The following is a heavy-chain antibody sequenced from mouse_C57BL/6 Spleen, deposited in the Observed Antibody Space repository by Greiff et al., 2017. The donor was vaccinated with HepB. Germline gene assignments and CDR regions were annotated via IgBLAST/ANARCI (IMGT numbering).Heavy chain of an antibody. D-gene: IGHD1-1*01. CDR3: ASERDGSTAY. J-gene: IGHJ3*01. V-gene: IGHV1-81*01. Sequence: QVQLQQSGAELARPGASVKLSCKASGYTFTSYGISWVKQRTGQGLEWIGEIYPRSGNTYYNEKFKGKATLTADKSSSTAYMELRSLTSEDSAVYFCASERDGSTAYWGQGTLVTVSA. CDR2: IYPRSGNT. CDR1: GYTFTSYG.